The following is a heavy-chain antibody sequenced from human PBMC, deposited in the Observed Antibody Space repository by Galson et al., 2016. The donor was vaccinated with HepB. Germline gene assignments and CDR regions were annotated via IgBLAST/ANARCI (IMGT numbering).Heavy chain of an antibody. Sequence: SLRLSCAASGLSISGRYMTWVRQAPGKGLEWVANINEDGSQQYYVDSVRGRFTISRDNAKNSLYLQMNSLRAEDTAVYYCASRGGVDYWGQGTLVTVSS. CDR3: ASRGGVDY. CDR1: GLSISGRY. V-gene: IGHV3-7*01. J-gene: IGHJ4*02. CDR2: INEDGSQQ.